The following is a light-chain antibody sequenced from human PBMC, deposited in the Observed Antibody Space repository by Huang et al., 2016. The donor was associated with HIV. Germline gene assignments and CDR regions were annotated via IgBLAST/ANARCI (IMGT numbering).Light chain of an antibody. V-gene: IGKV1-33*01. CDR1: QDIGKS. CDR3: QQYDNVSLA. Sequence: DIQMTQSPSSLSASVGDRVTVTCQASQDIGKSLNWYQHKPGRAPKLLIHDVSILETGVPSRFSGSGSWTHFTFTIKSLQPEDIATYYCQQYDNVSLAFGGGTKVEMK. J-gene: IGKJ4*01. CDR2: DVS.